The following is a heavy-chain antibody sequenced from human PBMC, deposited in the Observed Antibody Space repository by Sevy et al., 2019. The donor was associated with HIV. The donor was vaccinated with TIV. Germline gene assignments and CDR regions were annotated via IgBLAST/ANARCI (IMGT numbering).Heavy chain of an antibody. V-gene: IGHV4-30-2*01. D-gene: IGHD3-10*01. CDR3: ARDALATGWFDP. CDR2: IYHSGST. Sequence: SETLFLTCAVSGGSIISDNYSWSWMRQPLGKGLEWIGYIYHSGSTHYNLSLRSRVTISVDRSKNQFSLKLRSVTAADTAVYYCARDALATGWFDPWGQGTLVTVSS. J-gene: IGHJ5*02. CDR1: GGSIISDNYS.